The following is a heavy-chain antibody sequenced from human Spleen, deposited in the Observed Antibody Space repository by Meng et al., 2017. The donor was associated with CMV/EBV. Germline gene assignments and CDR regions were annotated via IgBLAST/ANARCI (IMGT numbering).Heavy chain of an antibody. CDR3: TRRPRAAFDI. J-gene: IGHJ3*02. CDR1: GGSISSSSYY. V-gene: IGHV4-39*01. CDR2: IYYSGST. Sequence: SETLSLTCTVSGGSISSSSYYWGWVRQPPGKGLEWIGSIYYSGSTYYNPSLKSRVTISLYTSKNQFSLKLSSVTAADTAVYYCTRRPRAAFDIWGQGTMVTVSS.